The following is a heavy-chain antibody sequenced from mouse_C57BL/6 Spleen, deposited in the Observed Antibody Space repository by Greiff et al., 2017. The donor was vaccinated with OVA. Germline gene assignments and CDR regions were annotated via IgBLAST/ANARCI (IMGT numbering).Heavy chain of an antibody. CDR3: AREGYGSSYGFAY. D-gene: IGHD1-1*01. V-gene: IGHV1-4*01. J-gene: IGHJ3*01. Sequence: VKVVESGAELARPGASVKMSCKASGYTFTSYTMHWVKQRPGQGLEWIGYINPSSGYTKYNQKFKDKATLTADKSSSTAYMQLSSLTSEDSAVYYCAREGYGSSYGFAYWGQGTLVTVSA. CDR2: INPSSGYT. CDR1: GYTFTSYT.